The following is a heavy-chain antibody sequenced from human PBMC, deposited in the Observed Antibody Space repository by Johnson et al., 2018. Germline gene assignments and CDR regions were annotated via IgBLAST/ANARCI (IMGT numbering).Heavy chain of an antibody. J-gene: IGHJ3*02. Sequence: QVQLVQSGGGLVKXAGSLRLSCAASGFTFSDYYMSWIRQDPGKGLEWVSYISSSGSTIYQADAFKGRFTISRGNAETSLYLHMTSLRAEETAVYYCARTLYYDMRGAFDIWGQGTMVTVSA. CDR3: ARTLYYDMRGAFDI. CDR1: GFTFSDYY. V-gene: IGHV3-11*04. D-gene: IGHD3-9*01. CDR2: ISSSGSTI.